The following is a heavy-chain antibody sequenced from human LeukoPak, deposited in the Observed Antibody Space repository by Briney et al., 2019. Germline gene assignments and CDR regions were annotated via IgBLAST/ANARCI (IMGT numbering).Heavy chain of an antibody. CDR2: IYHSGST. CDR3: ARDTAPDYYYGMDV. D-gene: IGHD5-18*01. J-gene: IGHJ6*02. CDR1: GGSISSSNW. Sequence: SGTLSLTCAVSGGSISSSNWWSWVRQPPGKGLEWIGEIYHSGSTNYNPSLKSRVTISVDKSKNQFSLKLSSVTAADTAVYYCARDTAPDYYYGMDVWGQGTTVTVSS. V-gene: IGHV4-4*02.